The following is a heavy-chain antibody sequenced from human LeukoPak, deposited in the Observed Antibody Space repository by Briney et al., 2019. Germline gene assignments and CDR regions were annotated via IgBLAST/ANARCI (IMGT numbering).Heavy chain of an antibody. CDR1: GFTFSSYA. CDR3: AKDSTAVAGSTDS. D-gene: IGHD6-19*01. CDR2: ISGSGRST. J-gene: IGHJ5*01. Sequence: GGSLRLSCEASGFTFSSYAMSWVRQAPGKGLEWVSAISGSGRSTYYADSVKGRFTMSRDNSKNTLYRHMNSLRAEGTALYYCAKDSTAVAGSTDSWGQGTLVTVSS. V-gene: IGHV3-23*01.